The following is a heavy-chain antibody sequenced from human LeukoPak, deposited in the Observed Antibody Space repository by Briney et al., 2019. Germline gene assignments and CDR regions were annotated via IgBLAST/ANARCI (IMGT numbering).Heavy chain of an antibody. CDR2: TYYRSKWYN. J-gene: IGHJ5*02. CDR1: GDSVSSNSAA. D-gene: IGHD2-2*02. CDR3: ARWVKVVPAAIGWFDP. V-gene: IGHV6-1*01. Sequence: SQTLSLTCAISGDSVSSNSAAWNWIRQSPSRGLEWLARTYYRSKWYNDYAVSVKSRITINPDTSKNQFSLQLNSVTPEDTAVYYCARWVKVVPAAIGWFDPWGQGTLVTVSS.